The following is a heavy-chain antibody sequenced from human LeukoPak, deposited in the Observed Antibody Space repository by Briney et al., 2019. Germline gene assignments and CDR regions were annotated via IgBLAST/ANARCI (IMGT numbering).Heavy chain of an antibody. CDR1: GGTFSSYA. D-gene: IGHD3-3*01. J-gene: IGHJ4*02. CDR3: ARAKFTIFPDY. CDR2: IIPILGIA. Sequence: SVKVSCRASGGTFSSYAISWVRQAPGQGLEWMGRIIPILGIANYAQKFQGRVTITADKSTSTAYMELSSLRSEDTAVYYCARAKFTIFPDYWGQGTLVTVSS. V-gene: IGHV1-69*04.